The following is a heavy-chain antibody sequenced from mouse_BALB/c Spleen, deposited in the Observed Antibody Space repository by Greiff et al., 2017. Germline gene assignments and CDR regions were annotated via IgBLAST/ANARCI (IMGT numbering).Heavy chain of an antibody. D-gene: IGHD2-4*01. CDR2: ISSGGST. J-gene: IGHJ3*01. Sequence: EVKVEESGGGLVKPGGSLKLSCAASGFTFSSYAMSWVRQTPEKRLEWVASISSGGSTYYPDSVKGRFTISRDNARNILYLQMSSLRSEDTAMYYCARAGYDYDGSWFAYWGQGTLVTVSA. V-gene: IGHV5-6-5*01. CDR3: ARAGYDYDGSWFAY. CDR1: GFTFSSYA.